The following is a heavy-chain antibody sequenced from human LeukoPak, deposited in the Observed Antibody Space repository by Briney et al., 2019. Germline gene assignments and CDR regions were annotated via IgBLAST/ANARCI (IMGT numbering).Heavy chain of an antibody. CDR1: GYTFTAYY. D-gene: IGHD5-18*01. V-gene: IGHV1-2*02. CDR3: ARDGVTYGYPEY. J-gene: IGHJ4*02. Sequence: ASVKVSCKASGYTFTAYYMHWVRQAPGQGLEWMGWITPDSGTDYAQKFLGRVTLTWDTSINTAYMEVTSLTHDDTAVYYCARDGVTYGYPEYWGQGTLVTVSS. CDR2: ITPDSGT.